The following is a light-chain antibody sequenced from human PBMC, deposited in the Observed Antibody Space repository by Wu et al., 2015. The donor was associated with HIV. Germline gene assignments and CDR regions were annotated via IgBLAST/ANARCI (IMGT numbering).Light chain of an antibody. CDR1: QSVSSN. CDR3: HQYDSSPYT. Sequence: EIVMTQSPDTLSVSAGERAIVSCRASQSVSSNLAWYQQKPGQAPRLLIFGASTRATGIPARFTGSGSGTDFTLTINRLETEDFAVYYCHQYDSSPYTFGQGTRLQI. J-gene: IGKJ2*01. CDR2: GAS. V-gene: IGKV3-15*01.